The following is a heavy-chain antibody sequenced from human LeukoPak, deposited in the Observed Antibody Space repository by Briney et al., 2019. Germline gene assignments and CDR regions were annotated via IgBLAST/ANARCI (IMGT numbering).Heavy chain of an antibody. D-gene: IGHD2-2*02. CDR1: GGSFSGYY. CDR3: ARGPPDCSSTSCYRLGSSAFGMDV. V-gene: IGHV4-34*01. CDR2: INHSGST. Sequence: SETLSLTCAVYGGSFSGYYWSWIRQPPGKGLEWIGEINHSGSTNYNPSLKSRVTMSVDTSKNQFSLKLSSVTAADTAVYYCARGPPDCSSTSCYRLGSSAFGMDVWGQGTTVTVSS. J-gene: IGHJ6*02.